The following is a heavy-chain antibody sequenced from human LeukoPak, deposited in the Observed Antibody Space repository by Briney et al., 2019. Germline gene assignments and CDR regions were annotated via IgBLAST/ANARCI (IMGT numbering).Heavy chain of an antibody. D-gene: IGHD2-2*01. CDR1: GDSISSGPYF. V-gene: IGHV4-39*07. J-gene: IGHJ3*02. CDR2: IHYTGST. CDR3: ARLDGGQLGHCSSTSCNGAFDI. Sequence: PSETLSLTCTVSGDSISSGPYFWGWIRQPPGKGLEWLGNIHYTGSTYYKSSLRSRVTMSVDTSKNQFSLMSRSVTAADTAMYYCARLDGGQLGHCSSTSCNGAFDIWGQGAMVTVSS.